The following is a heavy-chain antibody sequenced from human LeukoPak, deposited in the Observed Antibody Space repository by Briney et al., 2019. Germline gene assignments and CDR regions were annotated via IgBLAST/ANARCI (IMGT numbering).Heavy chain of an antibody. D-gene: IGHD6-13*01. CDR3: ARAGQQLGDFDY. CDR2: IYTSGST. Sequence: SETLSLTCTVSGGSISSGSYYWSWIRQPAGKGLEWIGRIYTSGSTNYNPSLKSRVTISVDTSKNQFSLKLSSVTAADTAVYYCARAGQQLGDFDYWGQGTLVTVSS. J-gene: IGHJ4*02. CDR1: GGSISSGSYY. V-gene: IGHV4-61*02.